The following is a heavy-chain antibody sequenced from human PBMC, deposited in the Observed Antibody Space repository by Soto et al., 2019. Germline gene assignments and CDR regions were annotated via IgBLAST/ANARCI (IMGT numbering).Heavy chain of an antibody. Sequence: RLSCAASGFTFSSYWMHWVRQAPGKGLVWVSRISIDGSRTNYADSVKGRFTISRDNAKNTLYLQMNNLRAEDTAVYYCARNESSNIYGMDVWGQGTTVTVSS. CDR3: ARNESSNIYGMDV. CDR2: ISIDGSRT. D-gene: IGHD6-6*01. CDR1: GFTFSSYW. V-gene: IGHV3-74*01. J-gene: IGHJ6*02.